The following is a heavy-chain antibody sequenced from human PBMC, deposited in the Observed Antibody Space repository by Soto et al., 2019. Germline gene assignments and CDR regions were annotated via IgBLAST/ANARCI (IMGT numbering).Heavy chain of an antibody. V-gene: IGHV4-59*08. CDR2: IYYSGST. Sequence: SETLSLTCTVSGGSISSYYWSWIRQPPGKGLEWIGYIYYSGSTNYNPSLKSRVTISVDTSKNQFSLKLSSVTAADTAVYYCARHPDDLRFDYWGQGTLVTVSS. CDR3: ARHPDDLRFDY. J-gene: IGHJ4*02. CDR1: GGSISSYY. D-gene: IGHD1-1*01.